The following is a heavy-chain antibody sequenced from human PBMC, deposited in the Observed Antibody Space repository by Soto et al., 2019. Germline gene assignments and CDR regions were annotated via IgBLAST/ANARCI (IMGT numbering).Heavy chain of an antibody. CDR1: GGTFSSYA. V-gene: IGHV1-69*13. J-gene: IGHJ4*02. Sequence: ASVKVSFKASGGTFSSYAISWVRQAPGQGLEWMGGIIPIFGTANYAQKFQGRVTITADESTSTAYMELSSLRSEDTAVYYCARWDYYYDSSGYIGPFDYWGQGTLVTV. CDR2: IIPIFGTA. D-gene: IGHD3-22*01. CDR3: ARWDYYYDSSGYIGPFDY.